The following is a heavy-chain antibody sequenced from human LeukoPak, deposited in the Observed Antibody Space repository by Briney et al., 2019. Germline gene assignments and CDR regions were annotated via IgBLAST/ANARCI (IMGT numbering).Heavy chain of an antibody. J-gene: IGHJ4*02. D-gene: IGHD6-13*01. CDR3: ARVIAAAGGLDY. CDR2: INHSGST. CDR1: GGSISSYY. V-gene: IGHV4-34*01. Sequence: SETLSLTCTVSGGSISSYYWSWIRQPPGKGLEWIGEINHSGSTNYNPSLKSRVTISVDTSKNQFSLKLSSVTAADTAVYYCARVIAAAGGLDYWGQGTLVTVSS.